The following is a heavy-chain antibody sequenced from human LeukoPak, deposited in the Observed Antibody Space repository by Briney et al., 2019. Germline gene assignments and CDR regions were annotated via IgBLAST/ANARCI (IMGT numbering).Heavy chain of an antibody. CDR2: ISGSGAST. CDR1: GFTLSTNA. Sequence: PGGSLRLSCLTSGFTLSTNAMSWVRQAPGKGLEWISGISGSGASTYYADSVKGRFTISRDDSRNALYLQMNSLRGDDTAVYYCAKDRYYYDSSGYSDFDYWGQGTLVTVSS. D-gene: IGHD3-22*01. V-gene: IGHV3-23*01. CDR3: AKDRYYYDSSGYSDFDY. J-gene: IGHJ4*02.